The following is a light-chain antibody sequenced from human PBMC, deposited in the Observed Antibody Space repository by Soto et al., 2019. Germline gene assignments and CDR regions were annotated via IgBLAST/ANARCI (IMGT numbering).Light chain of an antibody. CDR3: QQRSNWIT. CDR2: GAS. J-gene: IGKJ5*01. CDR1: QSVSIL. V-gene: IGKV3-11*01. Sequence: EIVMTQSPATLSVSPGERATLSCRASQSVSILLAWYQQKPGQAPRLLIHGASTRATGIPARFSASGSGTDSTLTISSLEPEDFAVYYCQQRSNWITFGQGTRLEIK.